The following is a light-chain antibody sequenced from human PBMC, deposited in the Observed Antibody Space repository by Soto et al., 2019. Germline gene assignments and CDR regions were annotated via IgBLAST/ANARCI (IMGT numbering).Light chain of an antibody. CDR1: QSVGKY. J-gene: IGKJ5*01. CDR3: HQRRDWPPIS. V-gene: IGKV3-11*01. CDR2: DTS. Sequence: EIVLTQSPATMSLSPGERATLSCRASQSVGKYLAWYQQKPGQAPRLIIYDTSNRTTRIPARFSGSESGTDFTLTISSLEPEDFAVYYCHQRRDWPPISFGQGTRLDIK.